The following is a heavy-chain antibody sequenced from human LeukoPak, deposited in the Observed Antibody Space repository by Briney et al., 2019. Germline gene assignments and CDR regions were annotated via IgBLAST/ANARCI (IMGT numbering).Heavy chain of an antibody. J-gene: IGHJ6*02. Sequence: GGSLRLSCAASGFTFSSYSMNWVRQAPGKGLEWVSSISSSSSYIYYADSVKGRFTISRDNAKNSLYLQMNSLRAEDTAVYYCARMGCGSGRLMDVWGQGTTVTVSS. CDR2: ISSSSSYI. V-gene: IGHV3-21*01. D-gene: IGHD3-10*01. CDR1: GFTFSSYS. CDR3: ARMGCGSGRLMDV.